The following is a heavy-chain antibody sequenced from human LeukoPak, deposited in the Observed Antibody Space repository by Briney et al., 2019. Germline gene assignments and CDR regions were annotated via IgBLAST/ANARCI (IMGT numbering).Heavy chain of an antibody. CDR2: ISGDGGST. V-gene: IGHV3-43*02. CDR1: GFTFDDYA. D-gene: IGHD1-26*01. Sequence: GGSLRLSCAASGFTFDDYAMHWVRQAPGKGLEWGSLISGDGGSTYYADSVKGRFTTSRDNSKNSLYLQMNSLRTEDTALYYCAKDISWGATAAFDYWGQGTLVTVSS. CDR3: AKDISWGATAAFDY. J-gene: IGHJ4*02.